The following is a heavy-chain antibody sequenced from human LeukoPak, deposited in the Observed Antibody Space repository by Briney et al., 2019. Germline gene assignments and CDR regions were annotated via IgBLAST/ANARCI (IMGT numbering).Heavy chain of an antibody. J-gene: IGHJ4*02. CDR1: GFTFSNYA. V-gene: IGHV3-30*02. CDR2: IRFDGSIK. CDR3: ARDRCSSTSCYFDY. Sequence: GGSLRLSCAASGFTFSNYAIHWVRQAPAKGLEWVAFIRFDGSIKYYADSVRGRFLISRDNSKNTLHLQMSSLGAEDTAVYYCARDRCSSTSCYFDYWGQGTLVTVSS. D-gene: IGHD2-2*01.